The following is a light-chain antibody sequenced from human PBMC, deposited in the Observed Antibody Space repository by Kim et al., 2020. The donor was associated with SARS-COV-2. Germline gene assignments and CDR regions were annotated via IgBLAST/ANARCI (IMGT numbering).Light chain of an antibody. CDR2: DVS. CDR3: QQRSDWPLT. V-gene: IGKV3-11*01. J-gene: IGKJ4*01. Sequence: EIVLTQSPATLSLSPGERAALSCRASQSVGTSLAWYQQTPGQAPRLLIYDVSFRATGIPARFSGSGSGTDFTLTISSLEPEDFAVYYCQQRSDWPLTFGGGTKVDIK. CDR1: QSVGTS.